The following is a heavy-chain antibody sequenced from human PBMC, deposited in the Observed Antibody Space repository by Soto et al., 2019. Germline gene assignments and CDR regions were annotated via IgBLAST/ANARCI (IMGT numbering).Heavy chain of an antibody. CDR1: GASISSGDDF. J-gene: IGHJ4*02. D-gene: IGHD2-2*01. CDR3: ARATLQLRTADF. Sequence: VQLQESGPGLVKASQTLSLTCTVSGASISSGDDFWSWIRQPPGKGLEWIGYIYYTGSAYYNPSLKSRVTMSVDTAKNQFSLKLSSVTAADTAVYYCARATLQLRTADFWGQGTLVTVSS. V-gene: IGHV4-30-4*01. CDR2: IYYTGSA.